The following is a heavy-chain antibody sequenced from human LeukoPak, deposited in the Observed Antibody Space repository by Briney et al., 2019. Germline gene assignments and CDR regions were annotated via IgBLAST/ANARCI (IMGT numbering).Heavy chain of an antibody. V-gene: IGHV3-30*18. D-gene: IGHD6-19*01. CDR3: AKALTSGWYLDAFNI. CDR1: GFTFSSCG. CDR2: ISYDGSNK. J-gene: IGHJ3*02. Sequence: GGSLRLSCAASGFTFSSCGMHWVRQAPGKGLEWVAVISYDGSNKYYADSVRGRFTISRDNSKNTLFLEMNSLRAEDTAVYYCAKALTSGWYLDAFNIWGQGTMVTVSS.